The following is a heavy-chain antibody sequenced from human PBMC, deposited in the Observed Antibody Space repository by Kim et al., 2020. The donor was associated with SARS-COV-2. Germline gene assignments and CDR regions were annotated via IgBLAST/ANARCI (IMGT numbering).Heavy chain of an antibody. Sequence: VKGRFTISRDNSKNSLYLQINSLRTEDTALYYCAKETCSGGSCYPYYMDVWGKGTTVTVSS. J-gene: IGHJ6*03. D-gene: IGHD2-15*01. V-gene: IGHV3-43*01. CDR3: AKETCSGGSCYPYYMDV.